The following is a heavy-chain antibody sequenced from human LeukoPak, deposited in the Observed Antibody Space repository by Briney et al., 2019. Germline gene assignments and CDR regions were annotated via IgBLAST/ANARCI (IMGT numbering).Heavy chain of an antibody. CDR3: AASSRLWDFDY. Sequence: ASVTVSCKASGYTFTSYYMHWVRQAPGQGLEWMGIINPSGGSTSYAQKFQGRVTMTRDMSTSTVYMELSSLRSEDTAVYYCAASSRLWDFDYWGQGTLVTVSS. D-gene: IGHD3-16*01. V-gene: IGHV1-46*01. J-gene: IGHJ4*02. CDR1: GYTFTSYY. CDR2: INPSGGST.